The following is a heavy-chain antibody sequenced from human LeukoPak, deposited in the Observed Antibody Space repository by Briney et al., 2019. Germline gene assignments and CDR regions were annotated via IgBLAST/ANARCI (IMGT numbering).Heavy chain of an antibody. J-gene: IGHJ4*02. Sequence: SETLSLTCTVSGGSIGSYFWSWIRQAPGKGLEWIGYIYDSGSSSYSLSLKSRVTMSLDSSKRHFSLKLSSATAADTAVYYCARLLRQAKYYFYYWGQGTLVTVSS. CDR3: ARLLRQAKYYFYY. CDR2: IYDSGSS. V-gene: IGHV4-59*13. D-gene: IGHD3-10*01. CDR1: GGSIGSYF.